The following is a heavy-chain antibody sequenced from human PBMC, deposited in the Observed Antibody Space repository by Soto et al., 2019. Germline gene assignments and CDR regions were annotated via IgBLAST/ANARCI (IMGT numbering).Heavy chain of an antibody. J-gene: IGHJ4*02. D-gene: IGHD3-22*01. CDR3: AHDSSGHYEIDY. CDR1: GFSLPPSGVG. CDR2: IYWHDEK. Sequence: GAGPTLVNPTQTLTLACAFSGFSLPPSGVGVGWVRQTPGKALEWLALIYWHDEKRFSSSLKTRLSITKDTSKNQVILTMTNMDPVDTATYYCAHDSSGHYEIDYWGQGTLVTVS. V-gene: IGHV2-5*01.